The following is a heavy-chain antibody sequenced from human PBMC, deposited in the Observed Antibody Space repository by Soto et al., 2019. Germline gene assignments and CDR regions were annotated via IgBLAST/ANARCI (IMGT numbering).Heavy chain of an antibody. V-gene: IGHV1-18*01. D-gene: IGHD5-12*01. CDR1: GYTFFTYD. Sequence: QVHLVQSGVEVKTPGASVKVSCQASGYTFFTYDISWVRQAPGQGLEWMGWISTYSGDTKYAQKFHGRVTITTDTSTTTAYLELRSLRSVVTAVYYCARHHGPTTSENWFDPWGQGTLVTVSS. J-gene: IGHJ5*02. CDR3: ARHHGPTTSENWFDP. CDR2: ISTYSGDT.